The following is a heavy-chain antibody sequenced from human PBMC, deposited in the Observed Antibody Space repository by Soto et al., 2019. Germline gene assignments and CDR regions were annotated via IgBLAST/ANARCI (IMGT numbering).Heavy chain of an antibody. J-gene: IGHJ6*02. CDR1: AFTFSNYA. CDR3: ARVGQDYYYGFDV. V-gene: IGHV3-23*01. CDR2: ISGSGGSA. Sequence: EVQLLESGGGLVRPGGSLRLSCAASAFTFSNYAMNWVRQAPGKGLEWVSVISGSGGSASYADSVQGRFTISRDNIKNSLYLQMDSLRAEDTAIYYCARVGQDYYYGFDVWGQGTVTVSS.